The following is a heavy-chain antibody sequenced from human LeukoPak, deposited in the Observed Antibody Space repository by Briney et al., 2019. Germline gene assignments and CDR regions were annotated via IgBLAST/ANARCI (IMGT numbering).Heavy chain of an antibody. CDR3: ASPYYYDSSGYYNGAFDI. V-gene: IGHV4-34*01. J-gene: IGHJ3*02. Sequence: SETLSLTCAVYGGSFSGYYWSWIRQPPGKGLEWIGEINHSGSTNYNPSLKSRVTISVDTSKNQFSLKLSSVTAADTTVYYCASPYYYDSSGYYNGAFDIWGQGTMVTVSS. CDR1: GGSFSGYY. CDR2: INHSGST. D-gene: IGHD3-22*01.